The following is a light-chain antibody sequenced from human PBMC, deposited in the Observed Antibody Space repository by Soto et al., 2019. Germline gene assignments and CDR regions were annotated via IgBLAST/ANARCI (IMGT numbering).Light chain of an antibody. CDR3: LPCYSTPWT. V-gene: IGKV1-39*01. J-gene: IGKJ1*01. CDR1: QSITTY. Sequence: DIQMTQSPSSLSASVGDRVTITCRASQSITTYLNWYQQKPGKAPKLLIYAASSLQSGVPSRFSGSGSGTEFTLTISSLQPEDFATYYCLPCYSTPWTFGQGTQVDIK. CDR2: AAS.